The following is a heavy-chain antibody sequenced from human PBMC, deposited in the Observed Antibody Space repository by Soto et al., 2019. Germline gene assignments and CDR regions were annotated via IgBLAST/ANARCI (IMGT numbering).Heavy chain of an antibody. V-gene: IGHV4-31*03. CDR1: GVSITSGAYY. CDR2: IYYNGNT. Sequence: QLQLQESGPGLVKPSQTLSLTCTLSGVSITSGAYYWTWVRQHPGKVLEWIGYIYYNGNTYFSPSLKSRLTLSIDTSKNQFSLKLSSVTAADTAMYYCARARLRAVYAFDFWGQGTMVTVSS. D-gene: IGHD4-17*01. J-gene: IGHJ3*01. CDR3: ARARLRAVYAFDF.